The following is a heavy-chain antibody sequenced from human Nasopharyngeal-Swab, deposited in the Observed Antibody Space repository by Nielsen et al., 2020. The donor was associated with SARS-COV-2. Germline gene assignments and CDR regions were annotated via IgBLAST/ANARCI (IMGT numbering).Heavy chain of an antibody. CDR1: GGSFSGYY. CDR2: IYYSGST. CDR3: ARSCGGDCYGAFDI. V-gene: IGHV4-59*01. D-gene: IGHD2-21*02. Sequence: SETLSLTCAVYGGSFSGYYWSWIRQPPGKGLEWIGYIYYSGSTNYNPSLKSRVTISVDTSKNQFSLKLSSVTAADTAVYYCARSCGGDCYGAFDIWGQGTMVTVSS. J-gene: IGHJ3*02.